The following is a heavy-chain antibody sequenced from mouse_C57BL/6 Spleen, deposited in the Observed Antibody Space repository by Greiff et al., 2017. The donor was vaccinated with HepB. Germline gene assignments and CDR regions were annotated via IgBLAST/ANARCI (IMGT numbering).Heavy chain of an antibody. CDR2: INYDGSST. CDR1: GFTFSDYY. CDR3: ARERLLYYFDY. J-gene: IGHJ2*01. Sequence: EVQLVESEGGLVQPGSSMKLSCTASGFTFSDYYMAWVRQVPEKGLEWVANINYDGSSTYYLDSLKSRFIISRDNAKNILYLQMSSLKSEDTATYYCARERLLYYFDYWGQGTTLTVSS. V-gene: IGHV5-16*01. D-gene: IGHD1-2*01.